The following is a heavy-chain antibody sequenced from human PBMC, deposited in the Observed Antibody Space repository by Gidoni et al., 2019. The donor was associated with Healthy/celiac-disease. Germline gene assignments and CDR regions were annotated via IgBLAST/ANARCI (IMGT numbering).Heavy chain of an antibody. J-gene: IGHJ6*02. CDR2: IIPIFGTA. CDR3: ARDHLIQLWYTYYGMDV. V-gene: IGHV1-69*01. CDR1: GGTVSSYA. D-gene: IGHD5-18*01. Sequence: EQLVQSGAEGKKPGSSVKVDCKASGGTVSSYAISWVRQAPGQGLEWMGGIIPIFGTANSAQKFQGRVTITADASTSTAYMELSILRSDYTAVYYCARDHLIQLWYTYYGMDVWGQGTTVTVSS.